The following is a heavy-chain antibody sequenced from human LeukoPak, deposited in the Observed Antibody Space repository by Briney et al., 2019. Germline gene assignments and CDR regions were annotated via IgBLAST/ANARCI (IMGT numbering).Heavy chain of an antibody. CDR3: ARGPLYYDILTGYYTEGGAFDI. Sequence: GASVKVSCTASGYTFTSYGISWVRQAPGQGLEWMGWISAYNGNTNYAQKLQGRVTMTTDTSTSTAYMELRSLRSDDTAVYYCARGPLYYDILTGYYTEGGAFDIWGQGTMVTVSS. J-gene: IGHJ3*02. CDR1: GYTFTSYG. CDR2: ISAYNGNT. D-gene: IGHD3-9*01. V-gene: IGHV1-18*04.